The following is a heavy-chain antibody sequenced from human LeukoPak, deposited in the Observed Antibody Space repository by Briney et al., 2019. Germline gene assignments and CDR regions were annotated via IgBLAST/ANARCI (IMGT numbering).Heavy chain of an antibody. J-gene: IGHJ4*02. V-gene: IGHV4-30-4*08. CDR3: ARGLGWLGNSDY. CDR1: SGSISSGDYY. D-gene: IGHD6-19*01. CDR2: ISYSGSI. Sequence: SQTLSLTCTVSSGSISSGDYYWSWLRQPPGTGLEWIGYISYSGSIYYNPSLKSRVTISVDTSKNQFSLKLSSVTAADTAVYYCARGLGWLGNSDYWGQGTLVTVSS.